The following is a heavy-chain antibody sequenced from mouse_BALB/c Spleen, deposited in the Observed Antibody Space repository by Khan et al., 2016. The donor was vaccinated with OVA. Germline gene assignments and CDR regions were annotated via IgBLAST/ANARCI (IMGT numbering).Heavy chain of an antibody. D-gene: IGHD2-10*02. CDR2: ISYSGNT. V-gene: IGHV3-2*02. CDR3: ARMYGGDVDY. Sequence: EVKLQESGPGLVKPSQSLSLTCTVTGYSITSDYAWNWIRQFPGNRLEWMGFISYSGNTNYNPSLKSRISVTRDTSKNHFFLQLNSVTTEDTATDYCARMYGGDVDYWGQGTTLTVSS. CDR1: GYSITSDYA. J-gene: IGHJ2*01.